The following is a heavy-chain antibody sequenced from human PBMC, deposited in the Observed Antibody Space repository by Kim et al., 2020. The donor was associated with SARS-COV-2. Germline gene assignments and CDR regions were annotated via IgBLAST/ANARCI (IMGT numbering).Heavy chain of an antibody. V-gene: IGHV1-3*01. CDR3: ARGRQIGIDYYGSGSQPIFDY. J-gene: IGHJ4*02. Sequence: ASVKVSCKASGYTFTSYAMHWVRQAPGQRLEWMGWINAGNGNTKYSQKFQGRVTITRDTSASTVYMELSSLRSEDTAVYYCARGRQIGIDYYGSGSQPIFDYWGQGTLVTVSS. D-gene: IGHD3-10*01. CDR2: INAGNGNT. CDR1: GYTFTSYA.